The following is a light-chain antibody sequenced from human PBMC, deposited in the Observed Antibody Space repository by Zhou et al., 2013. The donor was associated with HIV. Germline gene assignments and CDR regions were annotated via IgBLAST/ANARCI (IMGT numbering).Light chain of an antibody. J-gene: IGKJ4*01. V-gene: IGKV2-28*01. CDR3: MQARQTPLT. Sequence: DIVMTQSPLSLPVTPGEPASISCMSSQSLLYSNGYNYLEWYLQKPGQSPQLLIYLGSNRASGVPDRFSGSGSGTDFTLKISRVEAGGWFGVYYCMQARQTPLTFGGG. CDR2: LGS. CDR1: QSLLYSNGYNY.